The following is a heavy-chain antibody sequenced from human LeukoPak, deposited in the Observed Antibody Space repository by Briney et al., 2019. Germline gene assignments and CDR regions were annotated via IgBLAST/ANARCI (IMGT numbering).Heavy chain of an antibody. Sequence: GGSLILSCAASGFTFSDYYMSWIRQAPGKGLEWVSYISSSSSYTNYADSVKGRFTISRDNAKNSLYLQMNSLRAEDTAVYYCARAEAYYDFWSGYYYFDYWGQGTLVTVSS. D-gene: IGHD3-3*01. CDR3: ARAEAYYDFWSGYYYFDY. CDR1: GFTFSDYY. J-gene: IGHJ4*02. V-gene: IGHV3-11*06. CDR2: ISSSSSYT.